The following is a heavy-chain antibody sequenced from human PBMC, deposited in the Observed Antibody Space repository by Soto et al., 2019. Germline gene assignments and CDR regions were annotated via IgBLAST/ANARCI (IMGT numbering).Heavy chain of an antibody. J-gene: IGHJ5*02. D-gene: IGHD6-19*01. Sequence: SQTLSLTCAISGDSVSSNSAAWNWIRQSPSRGLEWLGRTYYRSKWYNDYAVSMKSRITINPDTSKNQFSLQLNSVTPEDTAVYYCALSSGWDNWFDPWGQGTLLTVSS. CDR2: TYYRSKWYN. V-gene: IGHV6-1*01. CDR1: GDSVSSNSAA. CDR3: ALSSGWDNWFDP.